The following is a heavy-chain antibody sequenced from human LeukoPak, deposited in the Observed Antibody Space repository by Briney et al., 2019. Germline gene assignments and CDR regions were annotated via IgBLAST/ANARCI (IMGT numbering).Heavy chain of an antibody. CDR3: ARKGNWPDY. CDR1: GYTFTSYY. J-gene: IGHJ4*02. CDR2: MNPNSGNT. Sequence: ASVKVSCKASGYTFTSYYMHWVRQATGQGLEWMGWMNPNSGNTGYAQKFQGRVTMAINTSINTAYMELSSLRSEDTAVYYCARKGNWPDYWGQGTLVTVSS. V-gene: IGHV1-8*02.